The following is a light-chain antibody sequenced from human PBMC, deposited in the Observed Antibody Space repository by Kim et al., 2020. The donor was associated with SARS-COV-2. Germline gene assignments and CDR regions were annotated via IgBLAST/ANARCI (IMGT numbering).Light chain of an antibody. Sequence: SSELTQDPAVSVALGQTVSITCQGDILRRYHASWYQQKPGQAPVLVISGKDSRASGIPDRFSGSSSGDTTSLTITGAQAEDEADYSCTSRVGSGDQYVFG. CDR2: GKD. CDR1: ILRRYH. J-gene: IGLJ1*01. CDR3: TSRVGSGDQYV. V-gene: IGLV3-19*01.